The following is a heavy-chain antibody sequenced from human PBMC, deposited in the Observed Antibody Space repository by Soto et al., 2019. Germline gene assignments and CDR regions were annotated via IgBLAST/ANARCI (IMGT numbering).Heavy chain of an antibody. CDR1: GFTFSSYS. CDR2: ISSSSSYI. Sequence: EVQLVESGGGLVKPGGSLRLSCAASGFTFSSYSMNWVRQAPGKGLEWVSSISSSSSYIYYADSVKGRFTISRDNAKNSLYLQMNSLRAEDTAVYYCARDSTIRSSGWDDLFDYWGQGTLVTVSS. V-gene: IGHV3-21*01. CDR3: ARDSTIRSSGWDDLFDY. J-gene: IGHJ4*02. D-gene: IGHD6-19*01.